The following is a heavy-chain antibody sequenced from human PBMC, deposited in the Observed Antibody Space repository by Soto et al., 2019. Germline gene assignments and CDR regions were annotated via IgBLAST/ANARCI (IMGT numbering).Heavy chain of an antibody. V-gene: IGHV4-34*01. D-gene: IGHD2-15*01. CDR2: INHSGST. Sequence: SETLSLTCAVYGGSFSGYYWSWIRQPPGKGLEWIGEINHSGSTNYNPSLKSRVTISVDTSKNQFSLNLSSVTAADTAVYYCATLPPRIVVVVLPIPTWGQGTLVTVSS. J-gene: IGHJ4*02. CDR3: ATLPPRIVVVVLPIPT. CDR1: GGSFSGYY.